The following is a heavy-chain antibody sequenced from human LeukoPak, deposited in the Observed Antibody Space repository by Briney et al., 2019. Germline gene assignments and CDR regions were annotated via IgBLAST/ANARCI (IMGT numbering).Heavy chain of an antibody. Sequence: GGSLRLSCAASGFTFSSNAMSWVRQAPGKGLEWVSVISGTGGTTYYADSVKGRFTISRDNSKNTLYLQMNSLTAEDTAIYYCAKAWYSSGWNYFDYWGQGTLVTVSS. CDR1: GFTFSSNA. D-gene: IGHD6-19*01. V-gene: IGHV3-23*01. CDR3: AKAWYSSGWNYFDY. J-gene: IGHJ4*02. CDR2: ISGTGGTT.